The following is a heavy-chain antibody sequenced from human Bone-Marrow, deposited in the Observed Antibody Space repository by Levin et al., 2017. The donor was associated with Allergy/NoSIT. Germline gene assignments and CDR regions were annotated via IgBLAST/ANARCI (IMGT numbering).Heavy chain of an antibody. CDR3: AKDRRGGGSSSPMDV. V-gene: IGHV3-30*18. CDR1: GFTFSSYG. Sequence: GGSLRLSCAASGFTFSSYGMHWVRQAPGKGLEWVAVISYDGSNKYYADSVKGRFTISRDNSKNTLYLQMNSLRAEDTAVYYCAKDRRGGGSSSPMDVWGKGTTVTVSS. D-gene: IGHD6-13*01. CDR2: ISYDGSNK. J-gene: IGHJ6*04.